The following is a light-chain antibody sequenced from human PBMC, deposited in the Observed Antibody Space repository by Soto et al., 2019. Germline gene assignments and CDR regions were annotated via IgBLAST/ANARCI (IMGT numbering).Light chain of an antibody. J-gene: IGLJ1*01. CDR3: QSYDSSLSDLYV. Sequence: QSVLTQPPSVSGAPGPRVTISCTGSSSNIGAGSDVHWYQQLPGTAPKLLIYGNSNRPSGVPDRFSGSKSGTSASLAITGLQAEDEADYYCQSYDSSLSDLYVFGTGTKLTVL. V-gene: IGLV1-40*01. CDR1: SSNIGAGSD. CDR2: GNS.